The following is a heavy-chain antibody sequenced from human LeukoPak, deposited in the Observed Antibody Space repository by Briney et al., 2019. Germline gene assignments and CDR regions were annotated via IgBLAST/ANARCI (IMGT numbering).Heavy chain of an antibody. CDR2: ISSSSSYT. D-gene: IGHD6-13*01. CDR3: ARAGSSSLRY. CDR1: GFTFSSYS. Sequence: GGSLRLSCAASGFTFSSYSMNWVRQAPGKGLEWVSSISSSSSYTHYADSVKGRFTISRDNAKNSLYLQMNSLRAEDTAVYYCARAGSSSLRYWGQGTLVTVSS. V-gene: IGHV3-21*01. J-gene: IGHJ4*02.